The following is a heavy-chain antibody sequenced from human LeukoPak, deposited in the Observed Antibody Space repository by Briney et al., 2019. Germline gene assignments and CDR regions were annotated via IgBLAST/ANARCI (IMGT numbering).Heavy chain of an antibody. CDR1: GGSISSYY. J-gene: IGHJ3*02. CDR3: ARPQDYGDGASDI. CDR2: IYYSGST. D-gene: IGHD4-17*01. V-gene: IGHV4-59*08. Sequence: SETLSLTCTVSGGSISSYYWSWLRQPPGKGLEWIGYIYYSGSTNYNPSLKSRVTISVDTSKNQFSLKLSSVTAADTAVYYCARPQDYGDGASDIWGQGTMVTVSS.